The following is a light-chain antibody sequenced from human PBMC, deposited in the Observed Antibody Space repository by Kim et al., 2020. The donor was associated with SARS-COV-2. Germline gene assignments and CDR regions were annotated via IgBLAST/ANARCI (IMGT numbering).Light chain of an antibody. J-gene: IGLJ1*01. Sequence: QSALTQPASVSGSPGQSITISCTGTRSDVGGYKYVSWYQQHPGKAPKLMIYDVTNRPSGVSDRFSGSKSGNTASLTISGLQAEDEADYYCLSYTGSNVYVFGTGTKVTVL. CDR2: DVT. CDR3: LSYTGSNVYV. CDR1: RSDVGGYKY. V-gene: IGLV2-14*03.